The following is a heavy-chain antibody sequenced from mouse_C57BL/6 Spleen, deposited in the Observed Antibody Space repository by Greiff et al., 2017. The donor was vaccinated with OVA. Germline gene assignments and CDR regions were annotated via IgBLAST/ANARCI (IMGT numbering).Heavy chain of an antibody. Sequence: VQLQQSGPELVKPGASVKISCKASGYTFTDYYMNWVKQSHGKSLEWIGDINPNNGGTSYNPTFKGKATLTVDKSSSTAYMEHRRLTSEDSAVYDGARTVLYYSNYGYFDVWGTGTTVTVAS. D-gene: IGHD2-5*01. CDR1: GYTFTDYY. CDR2: INPNNGGT. J-gene: IGHJ1*03. V-gene: IGHV1-26*01. CDR3: ARTVLYYSNYGYFDV.